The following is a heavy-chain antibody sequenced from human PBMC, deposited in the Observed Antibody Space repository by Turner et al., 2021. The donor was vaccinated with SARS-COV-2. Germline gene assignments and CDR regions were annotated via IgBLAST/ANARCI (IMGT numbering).Heavy chain of an antibody. Sequence: VQLLESGGGLVKPGGSLRLSCAASGFRFTKYPMNWVRQAQGKGLGWVSGISDTGTNTYDADSVKGRFTISRDNSRDTLYLQMSSWRAVDTALYYCAKGNGDKVGGQGTLVIVSS. J-gene: IGHJ4*02. CDR1: GFRFTKYP. CDR3: AKGNGDKV. CDR2: ISDTGTNT. V-gene: IGHV3-23*01. D-gene: IGHD7-27*01.